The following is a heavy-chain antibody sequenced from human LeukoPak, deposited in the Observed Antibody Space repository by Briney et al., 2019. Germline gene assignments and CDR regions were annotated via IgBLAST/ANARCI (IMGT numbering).Heavy chain of an antibody. Sequence: PSETLSLTCAVYGGSFSGYYWSWIRQPPGKGLEWIGEINRSGSTNYNPSLKSRVTISVDTSKNQFSLKLSSVTAADTAVYYCARGNGLTDGERYYFDYWGQGTLVTVSS. V-gene: IGHV4-34*01. CDR2: INRSGST. D-gene: IGHD1-14*01. CDR1: GGSFSGYY. CDR3: ARGNGLTDGERYYFDY. J-gene: IGHJ4*02.